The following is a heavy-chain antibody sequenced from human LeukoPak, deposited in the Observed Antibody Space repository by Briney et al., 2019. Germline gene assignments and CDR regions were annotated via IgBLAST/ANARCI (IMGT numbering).Heavy chain of an antibody. CDR2: IIPIFGTA. V-gene: IGHV1-69*13. Sequence: SVKVSCKASGGTFSSYAISWVRQAPGQGLEWMGGIIPIFGTANYAQKFQGRVTITADESTSTAYMELSSLRSEDTAVYYCAINDCSSISCYAGGNHYYYYYGMDVWGQGTTVTVSS. J-gene: IGHJ6*02. CDR3: AINDCSSISCYAGGNHYYYYYGMDV. CDR1: GGTFSSYA. D-gene: IGHD2-2*01.